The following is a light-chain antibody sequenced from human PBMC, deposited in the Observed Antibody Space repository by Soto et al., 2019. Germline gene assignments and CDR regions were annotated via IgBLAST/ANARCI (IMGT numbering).Light chain of an antibody. V-gene: IGKV3-15*01. Sequence: LMITQSPATLTVSPGASATLSCRTSQSVNSHLAWYQHKPGQAPRLLIYGASSRATGIPTRFSGSGSGTEFTLTIDCLQSEDFAIYFCQESNKWPGTFGGGTMVAIK. CDR3: QESNKWPGT. CDR1: QSVNSH. CDR2: GAS. J-gene: IGKJ4*01.